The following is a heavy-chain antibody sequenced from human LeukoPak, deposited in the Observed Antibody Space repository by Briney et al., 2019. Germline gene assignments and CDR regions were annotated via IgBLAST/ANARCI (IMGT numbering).Heavy chain of an antibody. D-gene: IGHD3-10*01. CDR1: GYTFTSYD. V-gene: IGHV1-8*01. CDR2: MNPNSGNT. CDR3: ARLSRLLWFGELLFGMDV. J-gene: IGHJ6*02. Sequence: ASVKVSCKASGYTFTSYDINWVRQATGQGLEWMGWMNPNSGNTGYAQKFQGRVTMTRNTSISTAYMELSSLRSEDTAMYYCARLSRLLWFGELLFGMDVWGQGTTVTVSS.